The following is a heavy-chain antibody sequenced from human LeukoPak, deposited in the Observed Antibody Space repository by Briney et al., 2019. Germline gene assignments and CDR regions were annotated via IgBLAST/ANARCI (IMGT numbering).Heavy chain of an antibody. J-gene: IGHJ5*02. V-gene: IGHV1-69*13. CDR3: AKSRLAAAQNWFDP. Sequence: SVKVSCKASGGTFSSYVISWVRQAPGQGLEWVGGIIPIFETANYAQKFQGRVTITADESTTTAYMDLSSLRSEDTAVYYCAKSRLAAAQNWFDPWGQGTLVTVSS. CDR1: GGTFSSYV. CDR2: IIPIFETA. D-gene: IGHD6-13*01.